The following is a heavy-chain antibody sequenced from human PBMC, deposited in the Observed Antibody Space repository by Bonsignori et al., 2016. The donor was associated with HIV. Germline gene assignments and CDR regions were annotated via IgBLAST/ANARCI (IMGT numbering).Heavy chain of an antibody. Sequence: VRQAPGKGLEWVAVISYDGSDKYYADSVKGRFTISRDNSRNTLSLQMNSLRVEDTAVYYCARDEDLTVTLDYWGQGTLVTVSS. V-gene: IGHV3-30-3*01. D-gene: IGHD4-17*01. CDR3: ARDEDLTVTLDY. J-gene: IGHJ4*02. CDR2: ISYDGSDK.